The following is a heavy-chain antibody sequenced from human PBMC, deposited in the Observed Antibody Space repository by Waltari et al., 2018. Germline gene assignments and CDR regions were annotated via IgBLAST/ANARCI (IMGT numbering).Heavy chain of an antibody. V-gene: IGHV3-43*01. Sequence: EVQLVESGGVVVQPGGSLRLSCAASGFTFDDYTTHWVRQAPGKGLEWVSLISWDGGSTYYADSVKGRFTISRDNSKNSLYLQMNSLRTEDTALYYCAKAKGQLWLSGYFDYWGQGTLVTVSS. J-gene: IGHJ4*02. D-gene: IGHD5-18*01. CDR3: AKAKGQLWLSGYFDY. CDR1: GFTFDDYT. CDR2: ISWDGGST.